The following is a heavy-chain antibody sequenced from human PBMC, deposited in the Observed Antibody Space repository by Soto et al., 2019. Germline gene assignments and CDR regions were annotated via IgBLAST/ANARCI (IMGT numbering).Heavy chain of an antibody. J-gene: IGHJ4*02. CDR2: IDHSGSA. CDR1: SGSIRSGDYY. V-gene: IGHV4-30-4*01. D-gene: IGHD7-27*01. CDR3: AGELGTFYFEH. Sequence: SETLSLTCAVSSGSIRSGDYYWTWIRQPPGKGLEWIGYIDHSGSAYYNPSLKSRATISLDTSNSGFSLKLNSVTAADPAVYFCAGELGTFYFEHWGPGRLVTVSS.